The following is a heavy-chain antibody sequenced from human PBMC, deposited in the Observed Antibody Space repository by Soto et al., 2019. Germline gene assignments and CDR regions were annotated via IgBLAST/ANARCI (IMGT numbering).Heavy chain of an antibody. CDR3: ARDYWAYYGSGSYFNHYYYYYMDV. CDR2: ISAYNGNT. D-gene: IGHD3-10*01. Sequence: ASVKVSCKASGYTFTSYGISWVRQAPGQGLEWMGWISAYNGNTNYVQKLQGRVTMTTDTSTSTAYMEQRSLRSDDTAVYYCARDYWAYYGSGSYFNHYYYYYMDVWGTGTTVTVSS. CDR1: GYTFTSYG. V-gene: IGHV1-18*01. J-gene: IGHJ6*03.